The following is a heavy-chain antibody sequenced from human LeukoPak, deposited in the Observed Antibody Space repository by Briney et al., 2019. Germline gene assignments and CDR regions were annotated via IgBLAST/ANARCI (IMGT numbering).Heavy chain of an antibody. J-gene: IGHJ5*02. D-gene: IGHD3-9*01. CDR1: GGSFSGYY. V-gene: IGHV4-34*01. CDR3: ARGRRYSNWFDP. CDR2: INHSGST. Sequence: KTSETLSLTCAVYGGSFSGYYWSWIRQPPGKGLEWIGEINHSGSTNYNPSLKSRVTISVDTSKNQFSLKLSSVTAVDTAVYYCARGRRYSNWFDPWGQGTLVTVSS.